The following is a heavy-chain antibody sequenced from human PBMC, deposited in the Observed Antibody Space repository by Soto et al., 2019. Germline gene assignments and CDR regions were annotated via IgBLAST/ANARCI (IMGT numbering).Heavy chain of an antibody. Sequence: EEQLVESGGGLVERGGSLRLSCAASGLTFTIAWLSWVRQAPGKGLEWVGRIKNNADGGTTDNAAPVKDRFTISRDDSKSTLYLKMNSLKIEDTAMSYCSAMKDRDAFDIWGQGTMVTVSS. CDR1: GLTFTIAW. J-gene: IGHJ3*02. V-gene: IGHV3-15*01. CDR2: IKNNADGGTT. CDR3: SAMKDRDAFDI.